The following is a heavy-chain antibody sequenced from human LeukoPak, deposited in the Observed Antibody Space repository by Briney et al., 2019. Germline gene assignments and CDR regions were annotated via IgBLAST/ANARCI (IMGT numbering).Heavy chain of an antibody. Sequence: PGGSLRLSCAASGFTFSSYATSWVRQAPGKGLEWVSAISGSGGSTYYADSVKGRFTISRDNSKNTLYLQMNSLRAEDTAVYYCAKDQAHDYYDSSGLDAFDIWGQGAMVTVSS. CDR1: GFTFSSYA. D-gene: IGHD3-22*01. V-gene: IGHV3-23*01. CDR3: AKDQAHDYYDSSGLDAFDI. J-gene: IGHJ3*02. CDR2: ISGSGGST.